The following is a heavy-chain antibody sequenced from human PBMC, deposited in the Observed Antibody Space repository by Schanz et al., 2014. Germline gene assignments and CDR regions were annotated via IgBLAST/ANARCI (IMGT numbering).Heavy chain of an antibody. V-gene: IGHV3-23*01. CDR1: GFTFTNYA. Sequence: DVQLLESGGGLVQPGGSLRLSCAASGFTFTNYAMSWVRQAPGKGLEWVSLISDSGDTAYYADSVRGRITMSRDNSKNTMYLQISNLRADDTAVYYCARELPGVVAFDFWGQGTMVTVSS. J-gene: IGHJ3*01. CDR2: ISDSGDTA. CDR3: ARELPGVVAFDF. D-gene: IGHD7-27*01.